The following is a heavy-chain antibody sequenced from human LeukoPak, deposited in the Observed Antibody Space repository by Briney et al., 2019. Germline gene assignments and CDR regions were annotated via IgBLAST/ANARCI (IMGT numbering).Heavy chain of an antibody. CDR2: ISGSGGST. CDR1: GFTFSSYA. J-gene: IGHJ4*02. Sequence: GGSLRLSCAASGFTFSSYAMSWVRQAPGKGLEWVSAISGSGGSTYYADSVKGRFTISRDNSKNTLYLQMNSLRAEDTAVYYCAKDGNYYDSSGYYPYYFDYWGQGTLVTVSS. CDR3: AKDGNYYDSSGYYPYYFDY. D-gene: IGHD3-22*01. V-gene: IGHV3-23*01.